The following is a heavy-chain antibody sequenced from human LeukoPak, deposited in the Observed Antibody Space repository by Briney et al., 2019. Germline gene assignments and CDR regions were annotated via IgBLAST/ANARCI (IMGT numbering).Heavy chain of an antibody. D-gene: IGHD2-2*01. CDR1: GGSISSYY. CDR2: IYYSGST. V-gene: IGHV4-59*01. Sequence: SETLSLTCTVSGGSISSYYWSWIRQPPGKGLEWIGYIYYSGSTNYNPSLKSRVTISVDTSKNQFSLKLSSVIAADTAVYYCARGVVPAAEDYYYGMDVWGQGTTVTVSS. J-gene: IGHJ6*02. CDR3: ARGVVPAAEDYYYGMDV.